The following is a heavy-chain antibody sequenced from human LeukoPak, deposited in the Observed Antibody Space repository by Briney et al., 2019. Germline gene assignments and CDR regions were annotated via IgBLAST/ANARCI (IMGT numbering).Heavy chain of an antibody. CDR2: IYYSGST. D-gene: IGHD2-15*01. J-gene: IGHJ3*02. CDR1: GGSLSSDY. CDR3: ARHTALVVVAARDAFDI. V-gene: IGHV4-59*08. Sequence: SETLSLTCTVSGGSLSSDYWSWIRQPPGKGLEWIGYIYYSGSTNYNPSLKSRVTISVDTSKNQFSLKLSSVTAADTAVYYCARHTALVVVAARDAFDIWGQGIMVTVSS.